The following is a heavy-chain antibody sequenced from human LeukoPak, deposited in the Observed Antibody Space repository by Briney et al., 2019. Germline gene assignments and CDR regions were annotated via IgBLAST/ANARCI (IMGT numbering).Heavy chain of an antibody. CDR3: ARVVRGVHFDY. CDR2: IYWDDDK. D-gene: IGHD3-10*01. V-gene: IGHV2-5*02. CDR1: WFSLSTSGVG. J-gene: IGHJ4*02. Sequence: SGPTLVNPTQTLTLTCTFSWFSLSTSGVGVGWIRQPPGMALEWLALIYWDDDKRYSPSLRSSLTTTKDTSKNQVVLTMTNMDPVDTATYYCARVVRGVHFDYWGQGTLVTVSS.